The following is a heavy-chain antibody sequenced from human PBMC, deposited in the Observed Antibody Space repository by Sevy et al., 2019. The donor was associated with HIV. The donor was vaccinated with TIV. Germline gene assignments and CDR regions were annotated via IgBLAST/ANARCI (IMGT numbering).Heavy chain of an antibody. CDR2: IYNSGIT. D-gene: IGHD1-1*01. Sequence: LSLTCTVPGGSINSDEYSWNWIRQPPGKGLEWIGYIYNSGITYYNPSLRSRVTISVDRSKNLFSLNLSSVTAADTAVYYCARGTIQLWFDYWGQGALVTVSS. V-gene: IGHV4-30-2*01. J-gene: IGHJ4*02. CDR3: ARGTIQLWFDY. CDR1: GGSINSDEYS.